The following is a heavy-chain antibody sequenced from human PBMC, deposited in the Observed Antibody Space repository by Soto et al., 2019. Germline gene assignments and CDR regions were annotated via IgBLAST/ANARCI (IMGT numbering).Heavy chain of an antibody. CDR1: VFTFSSYA. Sequence: PGGSLRLSCASSVFTFSSYAMSCVRHSPGKWLEWVSAISGSGGSTYYADSVKGRFTISRDNSKNTLYLQMNSLRAEDTAVYYCARPRLYEMARLHAFDIWGQGTMVTVS. J-gene: IGHJ3*02. D-gene: IGHD5-12*01. V-gene: IGHV3-23*01. CDR3: ARPRLYEMARLHAFDI. CDR2: ISGSGGST.